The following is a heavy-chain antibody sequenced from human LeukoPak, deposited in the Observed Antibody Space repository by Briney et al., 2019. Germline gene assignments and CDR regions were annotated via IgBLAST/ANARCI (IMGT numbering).Heavy chain of an antibody. D-gene: IGHD6-13*01. Sequence: PSETLSLTCAVYGGSFSGYYWSWIRQPPGEGLEWIGEINRSGSTNYNPSLKSRVTISVDTSKNQFSLKLSSVTAADTAVYYCARTYSSSWAYNWFDPWGQGTLVTVSS. CDR2: INRSGST. CDR3: ARTYSSSWAYNWFDP. V-gene: IGHV4-34*01. J-gene: IGHJ5*02. CDR1: GGSFSGYY.